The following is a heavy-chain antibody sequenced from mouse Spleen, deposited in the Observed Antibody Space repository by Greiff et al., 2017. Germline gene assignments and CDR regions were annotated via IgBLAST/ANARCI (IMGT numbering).Heavy chain of an antibody. J-gene: IGHJ4*01. CDR1: GFTFSSYY. D-gene: IGHD2-1*01. CDR2: ISNSGGST. Sequence: DVMLVESGGGLVKLGGSLKLSCAASGFTFSSYYMSWVRQTPEKRLEWVATISNSGGSTYYPDSVKDRFTISRDNAKNTLYLQMSSLNSEDTAVYYCARDPLYYGNYDYAMDYWGQGTSVTVSS. CDR3: ARDPLYYGNYDYAMDY. V-gene: IGHV5-6-4*01.